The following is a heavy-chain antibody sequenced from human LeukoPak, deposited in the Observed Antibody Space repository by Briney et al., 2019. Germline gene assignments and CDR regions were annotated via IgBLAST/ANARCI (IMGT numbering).Heavy chain of an antibody. Sequence: PGRSLRLSCAVSGFTFSTFSISWVSQAPGEGLEWVAYISSSSSPIYYADSVTGRFTISRDDAKNTLYPQMHSMSDEDTAVYYCARDLTMILRLFYFDYWGQGTLVTVSS. V-gene: IGHV3-48*02. D-gene: IGHD3-22*01. CDR1: GFTFSTFS. J-gene: IGHJ4*02. CDR3: ARDLTMILRLFYFDY. CDR2: ISSSSSPI.